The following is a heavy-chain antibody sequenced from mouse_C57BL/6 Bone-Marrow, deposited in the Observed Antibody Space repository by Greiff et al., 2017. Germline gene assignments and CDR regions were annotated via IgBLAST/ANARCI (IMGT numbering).Heavy chain of an antibody. D-gene: IGHD4-1*01. J-gene: IGHJ3*01. CDR1: GFSLTSYG. V-gene: IGHV2-2*01. Sequence: VQLQQSGPGLVQPSQSLSITCTVSGFSLTSYGVHWVRQSPGQGLEWLGVIWRGGSTDYNAAFISRLSISKDNSKSQVSFKMNSLQADDTAIYYCARTGTGFAYWGQGTLVTVSA. CDR2: IWRGGST. CDR3: ARTGTGFAY.